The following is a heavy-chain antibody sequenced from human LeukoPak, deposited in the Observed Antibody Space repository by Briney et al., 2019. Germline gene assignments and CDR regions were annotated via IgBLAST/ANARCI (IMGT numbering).Heavy chain of an antibody. J-gene: IGHJ4*02. CDR3: ARRAIAVAGFGLDY. Sequence: SGTLSLTCSVSGGSISSYYWSWIRQPPGKGLEWIGYIYYSGSTNYNPSLKSRVTISADTSKNQFFLRLTSVTAADTAVYYCARRAIAVAGFGLDYWGQGTLVTVSS. D-gene: IGHD6-19*01. CDR1: GGSISSYY. CDR2: IYYSGST. V-gene: IGHV4-59*08.